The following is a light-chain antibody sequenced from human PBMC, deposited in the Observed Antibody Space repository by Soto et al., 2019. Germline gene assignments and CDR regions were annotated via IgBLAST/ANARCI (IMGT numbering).Light chain of an antibody. Sequence: IALTQSPGTLSLSPWERATLSCRASQSVSSYLAWYQHKPGQAPRLLIYDASNRATGIPARFSGSGSGTDFTLTISSLEPEDFAVYYCQQYGSPITFGQGTRLEIK. CDR2: DAS. V-gene: IGKV3-11*01. CDR3: QQYGSPIT. CDR1: QSVSSY. J-gene: IGKJ5*01.